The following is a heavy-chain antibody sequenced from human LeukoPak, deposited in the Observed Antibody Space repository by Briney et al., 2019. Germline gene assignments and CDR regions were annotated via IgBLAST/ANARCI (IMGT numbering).Heavy chain of an antibody. CDR1: GGSFSGYY. V-gene: IGHV4-34*01. CDR2: INHSGST. Sequence: SETLSLTCAVYGGSFSGYYWSWIRQPPGKGLEWIGEINHSGSTSYNPSLKSRVTISVDTSKNQFSLKLSSVTAADTAVYYCARGGLNWNYWLAYAFDIWGQGTMVTVSS. CDR3: ARGGLNWNYWLAYAFDI. D-gene: IGHD1-7*01. J-gene: IGHJ3*02.